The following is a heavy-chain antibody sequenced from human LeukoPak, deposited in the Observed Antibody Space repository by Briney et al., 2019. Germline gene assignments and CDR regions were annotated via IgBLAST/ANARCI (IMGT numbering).Heavy chain of an antibody. CDR1: GGTFSSYA. CDR2: IIPIFGTA. J-gene: IGHJ4*02. D-gene: IGHD2/OR15-2a*01. CDR3: ARGEYCNGERCRHLYKKFDQ. V-gene: IGHV1-69*13. Sequence: SVKVSCKASGGTFSSYAISWVRQAPGQGLEWMGGIIPIFGTANYAQKLQGRVTITADESTSTAYMELRSLRSEDTAVYYCARGEYCNGERCRHLYKKFDQWGQGTLVTVSS.